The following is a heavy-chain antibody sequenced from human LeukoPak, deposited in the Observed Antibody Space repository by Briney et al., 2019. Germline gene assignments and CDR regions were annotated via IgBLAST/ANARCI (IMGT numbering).Heavy chain of an antibody. Sequence: ASVKVSCKASGYTFTGYYMHWVRQAPGQGLEWMGWINPNSGGTNYAQKFQGRVTMTRDTSISTAYMELSRLRSDDTAVYYCARDPTRYSSSWYVFHYFDYWGQGTLVTVSS. V-gene: IGHV1-2*02. CDR2: INPNSGGT. CDR3: ARDPTRYSSSWYVFHYFDY. J-gene: IGHJ4*02. D-gene: IGHD6-13*01. CDR1: GYTFTGYY.